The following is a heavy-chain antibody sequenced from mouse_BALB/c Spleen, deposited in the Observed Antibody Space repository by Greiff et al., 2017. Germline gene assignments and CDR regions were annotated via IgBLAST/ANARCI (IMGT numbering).Heavy chain of an antibody. CDR3: ARLITTGY. CDR2: INPSTGYT. Sequence: VQLQQSGAELAKPGASVKMSCKASGYTFTSYWMHWVKQRPGQGLEWIGYINPSTGYTEYNQKFKDKATLTADKSSSTAYMQLSSLTSEDSAVYYCARLITTGYWGQGTTLTVSS. CDR1: GYTFTSYW. D-gene: IGHD2-4*01. V-gene: IGHV1-7*01. J-gene: IGHJ2*01.